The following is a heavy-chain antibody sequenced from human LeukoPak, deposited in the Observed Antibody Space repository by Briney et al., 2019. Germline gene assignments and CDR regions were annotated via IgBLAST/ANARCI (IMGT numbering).Heavy chain of an antibody. Sequence: ASVKVSCKASGYTFTSYDINWVRQAPGQGLEWMGWINPNSGGTNYAQKFQGRVTMTRDTSISTAYMELSRLRSDDTAVYYCARTYDSSGYYYSRFVYWGQGTLVTVSS. CDR2: INPNSGGT. CDR1: GYTFTSYD. J-gene: IGHJ4*02. V-gene: IGHV1-2*02. CDR3: ARTYDSSGYYYSRFVY. D-gene: IGHD3-22*01.